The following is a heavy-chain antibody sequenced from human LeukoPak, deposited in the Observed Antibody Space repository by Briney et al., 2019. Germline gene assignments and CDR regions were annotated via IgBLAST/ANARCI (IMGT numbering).Heavy chain of an antibody. CDR2: INHSGST. D-gene: IGHD3-10*01. J-gene: IGHJ5*02. CDR1: GGSFSGYY. Sequence: LSEALSLTCAVYGGSFSGYYWSWIRQPPGKGLEWIGEINHSGSTNYNPSLKSRVTISVDTSKNQFSLKLSSVTAADTAVYYCARIIGPHYCYGSGSLTAWGQGTLVTVSS. CDR3: ARIIGPHYCYGSGSLTA. V-gene: IGHV4-34*01.